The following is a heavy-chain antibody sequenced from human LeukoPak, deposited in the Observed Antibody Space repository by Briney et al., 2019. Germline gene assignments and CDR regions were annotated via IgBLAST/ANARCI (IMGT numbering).Heavy chain of an antibody. V-gene: IGHV4-39*01. D-gene: IGHD3-22*01. CDR3: ARGVTMIVVVIHDWYFDL. CDR1: GGSISSSSYY. J-gene: IGHJ2*01. Sequence: SGTLSLTCTVSGGSISSSSYYWGWIRQPPGKGLEWIGSIYYTRSTYYNPSLKSRVTISVDTSKNQFSLKLTSVTAADTAVYYCARGVTMIVVVIHDWYFDLWGRGTLVTVSS. CDR2: IYYTRST.